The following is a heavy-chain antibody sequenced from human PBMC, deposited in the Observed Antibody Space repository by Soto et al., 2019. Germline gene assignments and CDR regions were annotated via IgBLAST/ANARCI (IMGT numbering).Heavy chain of an antibody. V-gene: IGHV3-30*18. CDR2: ISNDGSNK. Sequence: GGSPRLSCAASGFTFSSYGMHWVRQAPGKGLEWVAVISNDGSNKYYADSVKGRFTISRDNSKNTLYLQMNSLRAEDTAVYYCAKALGANLDYWGQGTLVTVSS. D-gene: IGHD1-26*01. CDR3: AKALGANLDY. J-gene: IGHJ4*02. CDR1: GFTFSSYG.